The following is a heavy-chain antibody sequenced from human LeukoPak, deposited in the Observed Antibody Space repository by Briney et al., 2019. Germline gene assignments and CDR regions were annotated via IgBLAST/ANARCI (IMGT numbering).Heavy chain of an antibody. CDR1: GYSISSGYY. J-gene: IGHJ6*03. CDR2: IYYSGSP. D-gene: IGHD3-3*01. CDR3: ARTLRITIFGVVIKSYYYYMDV. V-gene: IGHV4-61*01. Sequence: PSETLSLTCAVFGYSISSGYYWSWIRQPPGKGLEWIGYIYYSGSPNYNPSLKSRVTISVDTSKNQFSLKLSSVTAADTAVYYCARTLRITIFGVVIKSYYYYMDVWGKGTTVTVSS.